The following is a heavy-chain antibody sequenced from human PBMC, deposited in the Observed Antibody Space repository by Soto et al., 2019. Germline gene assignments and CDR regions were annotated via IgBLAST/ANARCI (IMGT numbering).Heavy chain of an antibody. D-gene: IGHD6-19*01. J-gene: IGHJ5*02. CDR1: GFTFSSYS. Sequence: GGSLRLSCAASGFTFSSYSMNWVRQAPGKGLEWVSAISGSGGSTYYSDSVKGRFTISRDNSKNTLYLQMNSLRAEETPENYYAKDKPYSSACSSYFDPWGQGPLVTVS. CDR2: ISGSGGST. V-gene: IGHV3-23*01. CDR3: AKDKPYSSACSSYFDP.